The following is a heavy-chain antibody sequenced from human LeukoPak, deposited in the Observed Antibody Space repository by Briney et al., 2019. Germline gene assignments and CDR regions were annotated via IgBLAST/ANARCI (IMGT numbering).Heavy chain of an antibody. CDR3: ASSEVVRGVIDDY. D-gene: IGHD3-10*01. CDR1: GFTFSSYW. V-gene: IGHV3-74*01. CDR2: INTDGSST. J-gene: IGHJ4*02. Sequence: GGSLRLSCVASGFTFSSYWMHWVRQAPGKGLVWVSRINTDGSSTSYADSVKGRFTISRDNAKNTLYLQMNSLRAEDTAVYYCASSEVVRGVIDDYWGQGTLVTVSS.